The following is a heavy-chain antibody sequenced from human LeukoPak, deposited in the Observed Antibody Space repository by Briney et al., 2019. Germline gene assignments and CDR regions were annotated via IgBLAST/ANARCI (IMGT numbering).Heavy chain of an antibody. Sequence: GGSLRLSCAASGFTFSSYAMSWVRQAPGKGLEWGSAISGSGGSTYYADSVKGRFTISRDNSKNTLYLQMNSLRAADTAVYYCANGRGWSGSLGAYWGQGPLVTVSS. D-gene: IGHD3-3*01. V-gene: IGHV3-23*01. CDR2: ISGSGGST. J-gene: IGHJ4*02. CDR3: ANGRGWSGSLGAY. CDR1: GFTFSSYA.